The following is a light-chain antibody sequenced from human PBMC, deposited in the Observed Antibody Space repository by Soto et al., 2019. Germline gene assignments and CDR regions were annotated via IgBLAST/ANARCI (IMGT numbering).Light chain of an antibody. CDR2: DAS. J-gene: IGKJ1*01. CDR3: QQRSDWRT. Sequence: IVLTQSPVSLSLSPGERATLSCRASESISRSLAWYQQRPGQAPRLLMYDASNRATGIPQRFSGSGSGTEFTLTISSLEPEDFAVYYCQQRSDWRTFGRGTKVEIK. V-gene: IGKV3-11*01. CDR1: ESISRS.